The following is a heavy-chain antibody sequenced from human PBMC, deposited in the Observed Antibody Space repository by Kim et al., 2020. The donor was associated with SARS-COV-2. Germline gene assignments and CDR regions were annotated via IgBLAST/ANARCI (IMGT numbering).Heavy chain of an antibody. CDR2: INHIGIT. D-gene: IGHD5-12*01. V-gene: IGHV4-34*01. J-gene: IGHJ4*02. CDR1: GGSFSGYY. CDR3: ARGPSLVATGVGDFDY. Sequence: SETLSLTCAVYGGSFSGYYWSWIRQPPGKGLEWIGEINHIGITNYNPSLKIRVTLSVDTSKNQFSLKLSSLTAADTAVYYCARGPSLVATGVGDFDYWGQGTLVTVSS.